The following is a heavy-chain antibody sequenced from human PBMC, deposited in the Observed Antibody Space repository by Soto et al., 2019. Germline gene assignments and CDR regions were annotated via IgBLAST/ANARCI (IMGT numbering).Heavy chain of an antibody. V-gene: IGHV3-74*01. D-gene: IGHD2-2*02. Sequence: GSLRLSCAASGFTFSSYWMYWVRQAPGKGLVWVSRINSDGSSTSYADSVKGRFTISRDNAKNTLYLQMNSLRAEDTAVYYCARAGILVVVPAAIEPDYYYYGMDAWGQGTTVTVSS. CDR1: GFTFSSYW. CDR3: ARAGILVVVPAAIEPDYYYYGMDA. CDR2: INSDGSST. J-gene: IGHJ6*02.